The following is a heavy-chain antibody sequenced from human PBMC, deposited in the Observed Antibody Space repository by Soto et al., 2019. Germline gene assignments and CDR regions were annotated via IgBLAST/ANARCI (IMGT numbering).Heavy chain of an antibody. Sequence: QVQLQESGPGLVKPSQTLSLTCTVSGGSISSTDYYWICIRQPPGKVLEWIGYIYYSWSTYYNPSLKSRVTLSVDTSNNQFSLKLSSVTDEDTAIYYCSRGAPLTTITSFDSWGQGNLVTVS. CDR2: IYYSWST. V-gene: IGHV4-30-4*01. D-gene: IGHD4-17*01. CDR1: GGSISSTDYY. J-gene: IGHJ4*02. CDR3: SRGAPLTTITSFDS.